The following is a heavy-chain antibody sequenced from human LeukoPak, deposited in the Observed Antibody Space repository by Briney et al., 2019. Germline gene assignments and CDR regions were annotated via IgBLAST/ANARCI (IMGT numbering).Heavy chain of an antibody. Sequence: SETLSLTCTVSGGSISSGGYYWSWIRQHPGKGLEWIGYIYYSGSTYYNPSLKSRVTISVDTSKNQFSLKLSSVTAADTAVYYCARVRWNYPSILFDYWGQGTLVTVSS. CDR1: GGSISSGGYY. J-gene: IGHJ4*02. CDR3: ARVRWNYPSILFDY. V-gene: IGHV4-31*03. D-gene: IGHD1-7*01. CDR2: IYYSGST.